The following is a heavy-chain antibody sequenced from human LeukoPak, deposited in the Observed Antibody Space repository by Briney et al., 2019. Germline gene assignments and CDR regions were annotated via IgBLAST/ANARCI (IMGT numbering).Heavy chain of an antibody. Sequence: PGGSLRLSCAASGFTFTSYAMTWVRQAPGKGLEWVSAISGSGVTTYYADSVKGRFTVSRDNSKNTLYLQMNSLRAEDTAVYYCARGRGYSYGAFDYWGQGTLVTVSS. CDR2: ISGSGVTT. V-gene: IGHV3-23*01. J-gene: IGHJ4*02. CDR3: ARGRGYSYGAFDY. D-gene: IGHD5-18*01. CDR1: GFTFTSYA.